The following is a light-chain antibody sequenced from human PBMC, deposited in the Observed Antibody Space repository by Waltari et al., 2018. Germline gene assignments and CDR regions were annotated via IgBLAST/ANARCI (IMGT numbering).Light chain of an antibody. CDR3: MQSLRALWT. CDR1: QSLLHSNGYNC. Sequence: MVATQSPRSLPVTPVEPASISRRSSQSLLHSNGYNCLDWYLQKPGQSPQLLIYLGSNRASGVPDRFSGSGSGTDFTLKISRVEAEDVGVYYCMQSLRALWTFGQGTKVEIK. J-gene: IGKJ1*01. V-gene: IGKV2-28*01. CDR2: LGS.